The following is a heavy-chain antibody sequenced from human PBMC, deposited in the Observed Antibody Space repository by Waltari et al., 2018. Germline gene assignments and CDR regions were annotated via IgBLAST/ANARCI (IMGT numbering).Heavy chain of an antibody. V-gene: IGHV4-38-2*02. J-gene: IGHJ6*02. CDR3: AGEKARYGFDV. CDR1: GFSLTRSY. CDR2: VFHTGSP. Sequence: QLPESGPGLVKHSETRSLTCSVSGFSLTRSYWAWSRQPQGKGLEWLGSVFHTGSPPYNPSLKSRVTISVYSSKNQFTLRLTAVTAADTAVYYCAGEKARYGFDVWGQGTTVTVSS.